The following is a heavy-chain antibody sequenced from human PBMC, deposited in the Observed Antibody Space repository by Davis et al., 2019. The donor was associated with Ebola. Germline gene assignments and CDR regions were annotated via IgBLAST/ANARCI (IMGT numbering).Heavy chain of an antibody. CDR2: ISAYNGNT. J-gene: IGHJ4*02. V-gene: IGHV1-18*01. CDR3: AASTSSPLVNDY. Sequence: ASVKVSCKASGYTFTSYAMHWVRQAPGQRLEWMGWISAYNGNTNYAQKLQGRVTMTTDTSTSTAYMELSRLRSDDTAVYYCAASTSSPLVNDYWGQGTLVTVSS. CDR1: GYTFTSYA. D-gene: IGHD6-13*01.